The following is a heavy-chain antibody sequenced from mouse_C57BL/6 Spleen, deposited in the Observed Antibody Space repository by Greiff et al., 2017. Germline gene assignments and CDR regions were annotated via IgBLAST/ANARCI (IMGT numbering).Heavy chain of an antibody. V-gene: IGHV2-5*01. D-gene: IGHD4-1*01. CDR3: AKNSGMAMDY. CDR1: GFSLTSYG. J-gene: IGHJ4*01. Sequence: VQRVESGPGLVQPSQSLSITCTVSGFSLTSYGVHWVRQSPGKGLEWLGVIWRGGSTDYNAALMSRLSITKDNSKSQVFFKMNSLQADDTAIYYCAKNSGMAMDYWGQGTSVTVSS. CDR2: IWRGGST.